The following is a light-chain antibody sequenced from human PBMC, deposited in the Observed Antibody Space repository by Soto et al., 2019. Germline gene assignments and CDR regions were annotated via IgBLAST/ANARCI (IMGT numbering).Light chain of an antibody. Sequence: DIQMTQSPSSLSASVGDRVTITCRANQDISYYLAWYQQKQGKVPKLLIYGASTLQSGVPSRFSGSGSGTDFTLTISSLQPEDIATYYCQKYHSAPLTFGQGTKVEIK. J-gene: IGKJ1*01. CDR1: QDISYY. V-gene: IGKV1-27*01. CDR3: QKYHSAPLT. CDR2: GAS.